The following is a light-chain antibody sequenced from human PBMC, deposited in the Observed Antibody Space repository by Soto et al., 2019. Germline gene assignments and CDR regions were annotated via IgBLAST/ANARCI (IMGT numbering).Light chain of an antibody. V-gene: IGKV3-20*01. J-gene: IGKJ1*01. Sequence: IILNHSAGAVSLNTTETATLPCGASQSVSSSSLGWYQQKPGQAPRLLIYGASSRASGIPDKFSGSGSGTDFTLTIFSFEPEDFIVYCCKVSGFLRRRFGEGGKV. CDR1: QSVSSSS. CDR3: KVSGFLRRR. CDR2: GAS.